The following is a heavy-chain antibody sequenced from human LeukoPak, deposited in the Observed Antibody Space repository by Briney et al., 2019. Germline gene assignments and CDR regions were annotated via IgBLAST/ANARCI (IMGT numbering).Heavy chain of an antibody. Sequence: GRSLRLSCAASGFTFSSYAMHWVRQAPGKGLEWVAVISYDGSNKYYADSVKGRFTISRDNSKNTLSLQMNSLRVEDTAIYYCAKDVRRCNGACTWGQGTLVTVSS. D-gene: IGHD2-8*01. CDR1: GFTFSSYA. CDR3: AKDVRRCNGACT. V-gene: IGHV3-30-3*01. CDR2: ISYDGSNK. J-gene: IGHJ5*02.